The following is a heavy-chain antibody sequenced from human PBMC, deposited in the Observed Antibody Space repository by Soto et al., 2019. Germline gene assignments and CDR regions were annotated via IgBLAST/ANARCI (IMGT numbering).Heavy chain of an antibody. J-gene: IGHJ4*02. CDR1: GFTFSSYG. Sequence: QVQLVESGGGVVQPGRSLRLSCAASGFTFSSYGMHWVRQAPGKGLEWVAVIWYDGSNKYYADSVKGRFTISRDNSKNPLYLQMNSLRAEDTAVYYCARESYYDSSGTLGYWGQGTLVTVSS. CDR2: IWYDGSNK. V-gene: IGHV3-33*01. CDR3: ARESYYDSSGTLGY. D-gene: IGHD3-22*01.